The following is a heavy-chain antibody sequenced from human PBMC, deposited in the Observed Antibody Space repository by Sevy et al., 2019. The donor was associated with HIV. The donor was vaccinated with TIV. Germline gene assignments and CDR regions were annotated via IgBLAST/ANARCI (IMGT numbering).Heavy chain of an antibody. CDR2: INPNSGGT. CDR1: GYTFTGYY. J-gene: IGHJ4*02. Sequence: ASVKVSCKASGYTFTGYYMHWVRQAPGQGLEWMGRINPNSGGTNYAQKFQGRVTMTRDTSISTAYMELGRLRSDETAVYYCARDIAASSSSSVAWVLFDYWGQGTLVTVSS. V-gene: IGHV1-2*06. CDR3: ARDIAASSSSSVAWVLFDY. D-gene: IGHD6-6*01.